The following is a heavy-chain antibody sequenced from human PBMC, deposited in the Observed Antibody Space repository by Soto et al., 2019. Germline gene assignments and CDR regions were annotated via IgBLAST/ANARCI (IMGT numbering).Heavy chain of an antibody. D-gene: IGHD3-3*01. CDR2: IYYSGST. CDR1: GGSISSSSYY. V-gene: IGHV4-39*01. Sequence: QLQLQESGPGLVKPSETLSLTCTVSGGSISSSSYYWGWIRQPPGKGLEWIGSIYYSGSTYYNPSLKSRVTISVDTSKNQFSLKLSSVTAADTAVYYCARHGLFGVARGWFDPWGQGTLVTVSS. J-gene: IGHJ5*02. CDR3: ARHGLFGVARGWFDP.